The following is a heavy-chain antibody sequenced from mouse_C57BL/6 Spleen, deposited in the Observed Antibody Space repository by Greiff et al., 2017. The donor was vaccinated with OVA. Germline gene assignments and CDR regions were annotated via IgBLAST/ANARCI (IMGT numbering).Heavy chain of an antibody. Sequence: QVTLKESGPGILQPSQTLSLTCSFSGFSLSTFGMGVGWIRQPSGKGLEWLAHIWWDDDKYYNPALKSRLTISKDTSKNQVFLKIANVDTADTATYYCARMDRLGGYYYAMDYWGQGTSVTVSS. CDR2: IWWDDDK. D-gene: IGHD2-2*01. CDR3: ARMDRLGGYYYAMDY. CDR1: GFSLSTFGMG. J-gene: IGHJ4*01. V-gene: IGHV8-8*01.